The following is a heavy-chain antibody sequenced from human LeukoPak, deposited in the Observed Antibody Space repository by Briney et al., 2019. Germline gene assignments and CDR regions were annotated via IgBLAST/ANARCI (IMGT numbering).Heavy chain of an antibody. CDR1: GFTFTNYG. CDR3: ARNSNGMSN. J-gene: IGHJ4*02. D-gene: IGHD2-8*01. Sequence: GGSLRLSCVASGFTFTNYGMMWVRQAPGKGLVWVSYINSDGRSTTYADSVKGRFTISRDNAKNTLYLQMSSLRAENTAMYYCARNSNGMSNWGQGTLVIVSS. V-gene: IGHV3-74*01. CDR2: INSDGRST.